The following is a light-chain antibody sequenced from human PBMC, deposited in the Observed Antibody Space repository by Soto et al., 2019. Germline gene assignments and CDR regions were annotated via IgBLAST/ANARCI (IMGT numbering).Light chain of an antibody. CDR2: WAS. V-gene: IGKV4-1*01. J-gene: IGKJ1*01. CDR3: HQYINAPWT. CDR1: QSVLYSPNNNNY. Sequence: DFVMTQSPDSLAVSLGERATINCKSSQSVLYSPNNNNYLSWYQQKPGQPPKLLIYWASTRESGVPDRFSGSGSWTDFTLTISSLQAEDVAVYYCHQYINAPWTFGQGTKVEIK.